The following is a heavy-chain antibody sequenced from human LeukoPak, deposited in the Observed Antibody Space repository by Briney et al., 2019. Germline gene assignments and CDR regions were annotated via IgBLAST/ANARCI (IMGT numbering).Heavy chain of an antibody. CDR1: GFTFSSYW. CDR3: ARVGMQYYYDSSGYLHLTFFDY. D-gene: IGHD3-22*01. J-gene: IGHJ4*02. V-gene: IGHV3-7*01. Sequence: PGGSLGLSCAASGFTFSSYWMSWVRQAPGKGLEWVASIKQDGSEKYYVDSVKGRFTISRDNAKNSLYLQMNSLRAEDTAVYYCARVGMQYYYDSSGYLHLTFFDYWGQGTLVTVSS. CDR2: IKQDGSEK.